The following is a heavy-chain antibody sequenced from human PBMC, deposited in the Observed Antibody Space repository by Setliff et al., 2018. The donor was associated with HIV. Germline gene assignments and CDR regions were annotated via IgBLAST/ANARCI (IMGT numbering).Heavy chain of an antibody. D-gene: IGHD4-17*01. Sequence: WGSMRLSCPGAGLTLSEHSMAWTRPAPGEWMEWVSHISKSGSVVHYGQSVKGRFTISRDNTKNSLYLQMESLRAEDTAVYYFATRDLAYGNYFHYYGMDVWGQGTTVTVSS. V-gene: IGHV3-11*01. CDR3: ATRDLAYGNYFHYYGMDV. CDR1: GLTLSEHS. CDR2: ISKSGSVV. J-gene: IGHJ6*02.